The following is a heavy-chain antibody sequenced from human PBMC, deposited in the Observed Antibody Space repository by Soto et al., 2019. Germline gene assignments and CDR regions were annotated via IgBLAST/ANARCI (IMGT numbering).Heavy chain of an antibody. D-gene: IGHD3-22*01. V-gene: IGHV1-46*01. J-gene: IGHJ4*02. CDR3: ARGYYDSSRYYTAGSQFDY. Sequence: ASVKVSCKASGYTFTSYYMHWVRQAPGQGLEWMGIINPSGGSTSYAQKFQGRVTMTRDTSTSTVYMELSSLRSEDTAVYYCARGYYDSSRYYTAGSQFDYWGQGTMVTVYS. CDR2: INPSGGST. CDR1: GYTFTSYY.